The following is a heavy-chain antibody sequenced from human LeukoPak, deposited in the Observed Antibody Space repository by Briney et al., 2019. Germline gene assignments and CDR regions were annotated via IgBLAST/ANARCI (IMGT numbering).Heavy chain of an antibody. CDR2: INHSGST. Sequence: SETLSLTCAVYGGSFSGYYWSWIRQPPGKGLEWIGEINHSGSTNYNPSLKSRVTISVDTSKNQFSLKLSSVTAADTAVYYCARGRQGVRYFDWLLRLFDYWGQGTLATVSS. CDR3: ARGRQGVRYFDWLLRLFDY. CDR1: GGSFSGYY. D-gene: IGHD3-9*01. J-gene: IGHJ4*02. V-gene: IGHV4-34*01.